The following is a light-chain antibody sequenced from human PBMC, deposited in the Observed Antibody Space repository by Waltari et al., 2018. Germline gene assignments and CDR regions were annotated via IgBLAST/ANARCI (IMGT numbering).Light chain of an antibody. J-gene: IGLJ3*02. CDR3: SSQTLDGVVL. Sequence: QSALTQPASVSGSPGQSITISCIGVGSAIDGSDFVSWYQHHPGKAPQVIIYDVNNLPSGISDRFSASKSANAASLTISGLQSEDEGDYYCSSQTLDGVVLFGGGTRVTV. CDR2: DVN. V-gene: IGLV2-14*03. CDR1: GSAIDGSDF.